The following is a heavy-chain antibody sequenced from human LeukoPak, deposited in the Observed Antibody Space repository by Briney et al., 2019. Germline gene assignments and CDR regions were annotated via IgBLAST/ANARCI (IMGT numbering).Heavy chain of an antibody. Sequence: GGSLRLSCAASGFTFSSYGMSWVRQAPGKGLEWVSAISGSGGSTYYADSVKGRFTISRDNSKNTLYLQMNSLRAEDTAVYYCAKRQQLGDENFDYWGQGTLVTVSS. V-gene: IGHV3-23*01. J-gene: IGHJ4*02. D-gene: IGHD6-13*01. CDR3: AKRQQLGDENFDY. CDR1: GFTFSSYG. CDR2: ISGSGGST.